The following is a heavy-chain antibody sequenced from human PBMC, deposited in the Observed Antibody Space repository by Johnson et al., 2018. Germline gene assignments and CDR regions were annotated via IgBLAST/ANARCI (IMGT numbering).Heavy chain of an antibody. V-gene: IGHV3-7*01. D-gene: IGHD3-22*01. CDR1: GFIFSNYW. J-gene: IGHJ6*03. CDR3: AKALEEYSDSSSDWRYMEV. CDR2: IKQDGSEK. Sequence: VQLVESGGGLAQXGGSLRLXCVAPGFIFSNYWMSWVRQAPGKGLEWVANIKQDGSEKYYVDSVRGRFTISRENSKNQLYLEMTSLRGEATAMFYCAKALEEYSDSSSDWRYMEVWGKGTTVTVSS.